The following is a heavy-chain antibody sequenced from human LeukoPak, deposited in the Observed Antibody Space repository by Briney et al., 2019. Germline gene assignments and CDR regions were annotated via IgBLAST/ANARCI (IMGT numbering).Heavy chain of an antibody. D-gene: IGHD5-18*01. Sequence: SETLSLTCAVYGGSFSGDYWSWSRQPPGKGLEGGGERNHSGSSNYNPSLTRRGTISVDTSKNQFSLKLSSVTAADTAVYYCASRSGGGYSYGSNWFDLWGQGTLVTVSS. CDR1: GGSFSGDY. J-gene: IGHJ5*02. CDR3: ASRSGGGYSYGSNWFDL. CDR2: RNHSGSS. V-gene: IGHV4-34*01.